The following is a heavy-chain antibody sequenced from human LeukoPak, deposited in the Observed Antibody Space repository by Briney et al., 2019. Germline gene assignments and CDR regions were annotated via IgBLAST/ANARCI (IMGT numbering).Heavy chain of an antibody. CDR2: ISDSGGTT. J-gene: IGHJ4*02. V-gene: IGHV3-23*01. CDR3: AKVKDILAGYYPPCYIDY. Sequence: GGSLRLSCAASGFTFSTYAMTWVRQAPGKGLEWVSSISDSGGTTYYAGSVKGRFTISRDSSKNTLHLQMNNLRAEDSAVYYCAKVKDILAGYYPPCYIDYWGQGTLVTVSS. CDR1: GFTFSTYA. D-gene: IGHD3-9*01.